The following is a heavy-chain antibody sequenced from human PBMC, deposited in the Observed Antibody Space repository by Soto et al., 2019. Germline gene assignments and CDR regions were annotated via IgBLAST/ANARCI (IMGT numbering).Heavy chain of an antibody. CDR2: VNPDAPIT. V-gene: IGHV3-74*03. CDR1: GSTFSHYW. Sequence: GGSLRLSCAAPGSTFSHYWMHWVRQAPGKGLVWVPRVNPDAPITTSADYVKGRFPIPRDNAKNTLYLQMNSLGVEDTALYYCSYDTFGDKDFWGQGTPVTVSS. J-gene: IGHJ4*02. D-gene: IGHD3-9*01. CDR3: SYDTFGDKDF.